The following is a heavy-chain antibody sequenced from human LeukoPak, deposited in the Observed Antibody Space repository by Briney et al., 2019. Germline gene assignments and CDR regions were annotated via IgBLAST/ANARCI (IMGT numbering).Heavy chain of an antibody. CDR2: ISSSYSYI. CDR1: GFSFSDYY. CDR3: ARDRIIYGDYGDAFDI. J-gene: IGHJ3*02. D-gene: IGHD4-17*01. Sequence: GGSLRLSCAASGFSFSDYYMSWIRQAPGKGLEWVSSISSSYSYIYYADSVKGRFTISRDNAKNSLYLQMNSLRAEDTAVYYCARDRIIYGDYGDAFDIWGQGTMVTVSS. V-gene: IGHV3-11*06.